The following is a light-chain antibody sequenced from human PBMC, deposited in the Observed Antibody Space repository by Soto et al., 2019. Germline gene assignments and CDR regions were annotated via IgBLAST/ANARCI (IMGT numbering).Light chain of an antibody. CDR2: AAS. J-gene: IGKJ4*01. CDR3: QQSYSTPGLT. Sequence: DIQMTQSPSSLSASLGDRVTITCRASQSISSYLNWYQQKPGKAPKLLIYAASSLQSGVPSRFSGSGSGTDFTLTISSLQPEDFATYYCQQSYSTPGLTFGGGTKVDIK. CDR1: QSISSY. V-gene: IGKV1-39*01.